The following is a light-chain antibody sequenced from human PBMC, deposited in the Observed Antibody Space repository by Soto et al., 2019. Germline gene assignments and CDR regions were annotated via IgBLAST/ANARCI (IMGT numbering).Light chain of an antibody. J-gene: IGLJ1*01. CDR3: QTWGTGTPSV. CDR1: SGHSSYA. Sequence: QPVLTQSPSASACLGASVKLTCTLSSGHSSYAIAWRQQQPEKGPRYLMKLNSDGTHIKGDGIPGRFSGSSSGTERYLTISSLQSEDKAGHYFQTWGTGTPSVFGPGTKVTVL. CDR2: LNSDGTH. V-gene: IGLV4-69*01.